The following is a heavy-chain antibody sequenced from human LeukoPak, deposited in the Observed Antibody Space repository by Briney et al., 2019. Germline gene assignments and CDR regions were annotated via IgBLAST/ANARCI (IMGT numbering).Heavy chain of an antibody. Sequence: GGSLRLSCAASGVTISSYCMHWVRQAPGKGLEWVAFIHYNGTNKYYADSVNRRFTNSRDNFKSTLCLQMNGQRVEDSSLYYCVNSGFDPWGQGTLVTVSS. J-gene: IGHJ5*02. CDR3: VNSGFDP. D-gene: IGHD3-10*01. V-gene: IGHV3-30*02. CDR2: IHYNGTNK. CDR1: GVTISSYC.